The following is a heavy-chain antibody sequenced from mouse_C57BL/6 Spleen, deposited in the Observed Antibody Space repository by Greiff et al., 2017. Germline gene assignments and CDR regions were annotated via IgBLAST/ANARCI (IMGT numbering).Heavy chain of an antibody. Sequence: EVQLQGSGGGLVQPGGSMTLSCAASGFPFRDAWMDWVRQSPEKGLEWVAEIRNKANNHATYYAESVKGRFTISRDDSKSSVYLQMDSLRAEDTGIYYSTGLLFDYWGQGTTLTVSS. V-gene: IGHV6-6*01. CDR3: TGLLFDY. D-gene: IGHD2-3*01. CDR1: GFPFRDAW. CDR2: IRNKANNHAT. J-gene: IGHJ2*01.